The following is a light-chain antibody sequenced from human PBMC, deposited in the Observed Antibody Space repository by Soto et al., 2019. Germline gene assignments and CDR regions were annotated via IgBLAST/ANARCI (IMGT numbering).Light chain of an antibody. Sequence: IVLTQSPDTLSLSPGEGVTLSCRASHSVTSSHVAWYRQKPGQPPTLLIYGASSRAAGVADRFSGDGSGKDFTLTISRLEPEDFAVYLCQQYGNSPLTFGRGTKLEMK. CDR2: GAS. J-gene: IGKJ2*01. CDR1: HSVTSSH. CDR3: QQYGNSPLT. V-gene: IGKV3-20*01.